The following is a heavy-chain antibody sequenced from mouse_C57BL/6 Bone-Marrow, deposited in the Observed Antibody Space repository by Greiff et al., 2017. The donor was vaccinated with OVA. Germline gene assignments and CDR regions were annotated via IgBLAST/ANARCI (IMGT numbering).Heavy chain of an antibody. V-gene: IGHV1-64*01. Sequence: QVQLQQPGAELVKPGASVKLSCKASGYTFTSYWMHWVKQRPGQGLEWIGMIHPNSGSTNSTEKFKSKATLTVAKSSRQAYMQLSILTSEDAAVYYCAMVLPPVDYWGQGTTLTVSS. CDR3: AMVLPPVDY. CDR2: IHPNSGST. J-gene: IGHJ2*01. CDR1: GYTFTSYW. D-gene: IGHD1-1*01.